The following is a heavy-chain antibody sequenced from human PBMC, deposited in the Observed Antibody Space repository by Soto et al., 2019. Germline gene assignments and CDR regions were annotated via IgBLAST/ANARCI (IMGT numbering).Heavy chain of an antibody. CDR2: FSWNSGRT. CDR1: GFTFGDYA. D-gene: IGHD6-6*01. Sequence: VQLVESGGGLAQPGRSLRLSCTASGFTFGDYAMHWVRQAPGKGLEWVSGFSWNSGRTDYADSVKGRFTISRDNAKNSLYLQMNGLRVEDTALYFCAKVDGTSYSSSPAFEHWGQGTLVSVSS. J-gene: IGHJ4*02. CDR3: AKVDGTSYSSSPAFEH. V-gene: IGHV3-9*01.